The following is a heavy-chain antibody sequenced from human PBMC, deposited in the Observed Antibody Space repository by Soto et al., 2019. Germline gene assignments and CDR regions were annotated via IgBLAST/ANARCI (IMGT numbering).Heavy chain of an antibody. V-gene: IGHV1-3*01. CDR1: GYTFTSYA. J-gene: IGHJ6*02. Sequence: ASVKVSCKASGYTFTSYAMHWVRQAPGQRLEWMGWINAGNGNTKYSQKFQGRVTITRDTSASTAYMELSSLRSEDTAVYYCARQGILKRGFGEPHYYYGMDVWGQGTTVTVAS. CDR2: INAGNGNT. D-gene: IGHD3-10*01. CDR3: ARQGILKRGFGEPHYYYGMDV.